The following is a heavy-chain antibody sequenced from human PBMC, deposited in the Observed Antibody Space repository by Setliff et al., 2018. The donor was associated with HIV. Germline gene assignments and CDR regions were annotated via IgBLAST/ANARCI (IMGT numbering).Heavy chain of an antibody. CDR3: ARGDGGYNYAEAFDV. Sequence: ASVKVSCKTSGYMFIAFGMSWVRRAPGQGLEWMGWIGHYNGRTEYAQEFQGRVSLTIDTSASTAYMELRSLRSDDTAVYYCARGDGGYNYAEAFDVWGQGTMVTVSS. D-gene: IGHD3-16*01. CDR2: IGHYNGRT. CDR1: GYMFIAFG. V-gene: IGHV1-18*01. J-gene: IGHJ3*01.